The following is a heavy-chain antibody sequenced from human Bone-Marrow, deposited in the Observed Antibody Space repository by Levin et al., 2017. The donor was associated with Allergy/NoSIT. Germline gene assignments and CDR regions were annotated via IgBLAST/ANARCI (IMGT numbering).Heavy chain of an antibody. CDR2: IDPSDSYT. CDR1: GYNFPNYW. D-gene: IGHD3-10*01. V-gene: IGHV5-10-1*01. Sequence: TGGSLRLSCKGSGYNFPNYWISWVRQMPGEGLEWMGKIDPSDSYTNYSPSFEGHVTLSVDKSITTAYLQWTSLKASDTAMYYCARRFTMVRGVINDAFDVWGQGTMVTVSS. CDR3: ARRFTMVRGVINDAFDV. J-gene: IGHJ3*01.